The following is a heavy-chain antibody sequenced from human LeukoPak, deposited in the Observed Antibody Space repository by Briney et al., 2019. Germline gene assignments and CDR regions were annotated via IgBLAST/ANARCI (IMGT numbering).Heavy chain of an antibody. CDR1: GYTFTGYY. D-gene: IGHD3-3*01. CDR2: INPNSGGT. J-gene: IGHJ6*03. Sequence: GASVKVSCKASGYTFTGYYMHWVRQAPGQGLEWMGWINPNSGGTNYAQKFQGRVTMTRDTSISTAYMELSRLRSDDTAVYYCARDNNGDFWSVNVYYYMDVWGKGTTVTVSS. CDR3: ARDNNGDFWSVNVYYYMDV. V-gene: IGHV1-2*02.